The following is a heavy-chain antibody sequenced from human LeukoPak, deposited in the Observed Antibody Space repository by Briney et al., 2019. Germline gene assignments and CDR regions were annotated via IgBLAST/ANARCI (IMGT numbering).Heavy chain of an antibody. D-gene: IGHD3-10*01. Sequence: GGSLRLSCAASGFTFSNYWMNWVRQAPGKGLEWVANIKQDGSEKYYVDPVKGRFTVSRDNAKNSLYLQMNSLRAEDTAVYYCAREGESYPDLDYWGQGTLVTVSS. CDR3: AREGESYPDLDY. V-gene: IGHV3-7*01. J-gene: IGHJ4*02. CDR2: IKQDGSEK. CDR1: GFTFSNYW.